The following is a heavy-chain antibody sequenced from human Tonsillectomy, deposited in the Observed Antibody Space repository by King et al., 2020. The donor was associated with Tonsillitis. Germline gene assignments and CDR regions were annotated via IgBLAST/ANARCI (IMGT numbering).Heavy chain of an antibody. CDR3: AKEPGEATFDY. CDR1: SNKA. CDR2: ISGSGDST. V-gene: IGHV3-23*01. J-gene: IGHJ4*02. Sequence: SNKAMSWVRQAPGKGLEWVSAISGSGDSTHYADSVKGRFTISRDNSKNTLYLQMNSLRADDTAIFYCAKEPGEATFDYWGKGTLVTVSS. D-gene: IGHD1-26*01.